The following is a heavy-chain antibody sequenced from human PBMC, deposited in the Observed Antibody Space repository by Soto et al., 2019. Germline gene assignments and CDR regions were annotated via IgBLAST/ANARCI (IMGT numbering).Heavy chain of an antibody. V-gene: IGHV1-69*02. CDR3: AMEYCSSTSCYRDY. CDR1: GGTFSSYT. Sequence: GASVKVSCTASGGTFSSYTISWVRRAPGQGLEWMGRIIPILGIANNAQKFQGRVTITADKSTSTAYMELSSLRSEDTAVYYCAMEYCSSTSCYRDYWGQGTLVTVSS. J-gene: IGHJ4*02. CDR2: IIPILGIA. D-gene: IGHD2-2*02.